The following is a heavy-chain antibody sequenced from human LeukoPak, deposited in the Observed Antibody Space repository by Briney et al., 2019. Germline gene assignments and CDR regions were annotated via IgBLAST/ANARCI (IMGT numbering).Heavy chain of an antibody. D-gene: IGHD2-2*02. J-gene: IGHJ4*02. CDR2: ISGSGGST. CDR1: GFTFSSYA. CDR3: AKHYCSSTSCYNNY. Sequence: PGGSLRLSCAASGFTFSSYAMSRVRQAPGKGLEWVSAISGSGGSTYYADSVKGRFTISRDNSKNTLYLQMNSLRAEDTAVYYCAKHYCSSTSCYNNYWGQGTLVTVSS. V-gene: IGHV3-23*01.